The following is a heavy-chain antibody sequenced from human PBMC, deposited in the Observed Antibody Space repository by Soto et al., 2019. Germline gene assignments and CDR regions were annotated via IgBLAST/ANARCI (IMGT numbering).Heavy chain of an antibody. D-gene: IGHD3-22*01. J-gene: IGHJ5*02. CDR1: GFSFSAYA. V-gene: IGHV3-21*01. Sequence: GGSLRLSCAASGFSFSAYAMNWVRQAPGKGLEWVSSISSSSSSIYNADSVKGRFTISRDNAKTSLYLQMNSLRAEDTAVYYCARADYFESNVYYFSGWFDPWGQGTLVTVSS. CDR2: ISSSSSSI. CDR3: ARADYFESNVYYFSGWFDP.